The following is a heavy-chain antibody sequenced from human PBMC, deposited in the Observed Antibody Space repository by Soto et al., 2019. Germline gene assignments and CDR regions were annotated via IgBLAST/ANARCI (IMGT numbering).Heavy chain of an antibody. CDR2: IDPSDSYT. J-gene: IGHJ5*02. V-gene: IGHV5-10-1*01. D-gene: IGHD6-13*01. Sequence: EVQLVQSGAEVKKPGESLRISCKGSGYSFTSYWISWLRQMPGKGLEWMGRIDPSDSYTNYSPSFQGHVTISADKSISTAHLQWSSLKASDTAMYYCARRHSSSSAFDPWGQGTLVTVSS. CDR3: ARRHSSSSAFDP. CDR1: GYSFTSYW.